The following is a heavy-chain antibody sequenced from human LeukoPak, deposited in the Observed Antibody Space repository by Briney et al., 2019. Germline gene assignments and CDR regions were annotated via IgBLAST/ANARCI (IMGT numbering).Heavy chain of an antibody. D-gene: IGHD3-22*01. V-gene: IGHV1-69*13. CDR1: GGTFSSYA. CDR3: ARAPDYYDSSGYFDYFDC. Sequence: SVKVSCKASGGTFSSYAISWVRQAPGQGLEWMGGIIPIFGTANYAQKFRGRVTITADESTSTAYMELSSLRSEDTAVYYCARAPDYYDSSGYFDYFDCWGQGTLVTVSS. J-gene: IGHJ4*02. CDR2: IIPIFGTA.